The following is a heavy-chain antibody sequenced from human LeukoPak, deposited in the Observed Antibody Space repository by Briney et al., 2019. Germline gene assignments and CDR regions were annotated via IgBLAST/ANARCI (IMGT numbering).Heavy chain of an antibody. V-gene: IGHV4-39*01. CDR2: IYYSGST. CDR3: ARLQPNWGWLVPARYYYYYMDV. CDR1: GGSISSSSYY. Sequence: PSETLSLTCTVSGGSISSSSYYWGWIRQPPGKGLEWIGSIYYSGSTYYNPSLKSRVTISVDTSKNQFSLKLSSVTAADTAVYYCARLQPNWGWLVPARYYYYYMDVWGKGTTVTVSS. J-gene: IGHJ6*03. D-gene: IGHD7-27*01.